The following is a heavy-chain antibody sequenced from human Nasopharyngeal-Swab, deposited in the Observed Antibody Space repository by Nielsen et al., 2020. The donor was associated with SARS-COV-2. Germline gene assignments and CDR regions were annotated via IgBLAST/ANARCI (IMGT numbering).Heavy chain of an antibody. CDR3: ARDLVSSWRAIGNWCFDL. D-gene: IGHD6-13*01. Sequence: GGSLRLSCAASGFTFSSYSMNWVRQAPGKGLEWVSSLSSTSTYIYYADSVKGRFTVSRDNAKTSLYQQMDSLRAEDTAVYYCARDLVSSWRAIGNWCFDLWGRGTLVTVSS. CDR2: LSSTSTYI. V-gene: IGHV3-21*01. J-gene: IGHJ2*01. CDR1: GFTFSSYS.